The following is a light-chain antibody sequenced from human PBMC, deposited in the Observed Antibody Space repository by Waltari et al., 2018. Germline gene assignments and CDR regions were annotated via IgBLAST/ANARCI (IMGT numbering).Light chain of an antibody. V-gene: IGLV2-14*03. J-gene: IGLJ2*01. CDR1: SSDVGGYNY. CDR3: SSYTSSSTLEV. Sequence: QSALTQPASVSGSPGQSITLSCTGTSSDVGGYNYVSWYQQHPGKAPKLMIYDVSKRPSGVSNRFPGSKSGNTASLTISGLQAEDEADYYCSSYTSSSTLEVFGGGTKLTVL. CDR2: DVS.